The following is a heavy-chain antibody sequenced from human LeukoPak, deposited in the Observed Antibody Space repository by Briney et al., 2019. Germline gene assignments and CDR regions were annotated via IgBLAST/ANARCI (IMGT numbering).Heavy chain of an antibody. CDR2: IYYSGST. J-gene: IGHJ6*02. CDR1: GGSISSYY. CDR3: ARGVVRLGELSYYYYYYGMDV. Sequence: SETLSLTCTVSGGSISSYYWSWIRQPPGKGLEWIGYIYYSGSTNYNPSLKSRVTISVDTSQNQFSLKLSSVTAADTAVYYCARGVVRLGELSYYYYYYGMDVWGQGTTVTVSS. V-gene: IGHV4-59*01. D-gene: IGHD3-16*02.